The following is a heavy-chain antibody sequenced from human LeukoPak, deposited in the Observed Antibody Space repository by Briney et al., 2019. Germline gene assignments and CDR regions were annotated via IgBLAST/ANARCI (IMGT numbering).Heavy chain of an antibody. V-gene: IGHV1-2*02. CDR1: GYKFTDDY. J-gene: IGHJ4*02. D-gene: IGHD3-16*01. CDR3: APTAEAYTSWWKV. CDR2: INPDSGFT. Sequence: ASVKVSCKASGYKFTDDYMHWVRQAPGQGLEFMGWINPDSGFTNYAQKFKGRVTMTRDTSISTVYLEVRSLTSDDTAVYYCAPTAEAYTSWWKVWGQATLVTVSS.